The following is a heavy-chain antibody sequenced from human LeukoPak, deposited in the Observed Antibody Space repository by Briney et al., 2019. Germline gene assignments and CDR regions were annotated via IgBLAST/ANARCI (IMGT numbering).Heavy chain of an antibody. Sequence: ASVKVSCKASGHTFTAYYINWVRQVPGQGLEWMGWINPNTGGTNYAQKFQGRVTMTRDTSVSTAYLEVSRLGFDDTGVYYCARDGRCGYDYNSGDFDFWGQGTMVTVSS. CDR2: INPNTGGT. CDR1: GHTFTAYY. CDR3: ARDGRCGYDYNSGDFDF. D-gene: IGHD5-12*01. J-gene: IGHJ4*02. V-gene: IGHV1-2*02.